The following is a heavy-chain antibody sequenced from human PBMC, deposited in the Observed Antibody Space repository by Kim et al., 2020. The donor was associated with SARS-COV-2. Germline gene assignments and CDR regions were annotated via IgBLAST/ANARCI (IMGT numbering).Heavy chain of an antibody. CDR3: AKGSYSYGYPYFDY. Sequence: ADSVKGRFTISRDNSKNKLYLLMRSLRAEDTAVYYCAKGSYSYGYPYFDYWGQGALVSVSS. D-gene: IGHD5-18*01. J-gene: IGHJ4*02. V-gene: IGHV3-23*01.